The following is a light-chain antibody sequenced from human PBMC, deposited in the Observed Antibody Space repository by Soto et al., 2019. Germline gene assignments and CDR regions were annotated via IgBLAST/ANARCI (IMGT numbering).Light chain of an antibody. CDR2: KAS. Sequence: DIQMTQSPSTLSASVGDRVTITCRASQSISSWLAWYQQKPGKAPKLLIYKASSLESGVPSRFRGSGYCTEISLTSSNLQPDDFATYCGKKYKSYPTFGQGPKVEIK. J-gene: IGKJ1*01. CDR1: QSISSW. CDR3: KKYKSYPT. V-gene: IGKV1-5*03.